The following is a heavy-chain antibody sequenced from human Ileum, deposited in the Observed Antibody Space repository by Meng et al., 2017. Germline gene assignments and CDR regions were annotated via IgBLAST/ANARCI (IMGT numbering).Heavy chain of an antibody. CDR3: TNDRLNH. CDR1: GFTFTDHW. CDR2: INPDGSDP. D-gene: IGHD1-1*01. Sequence: VPVVGVRGGLAPPGGSLRLSCAASGFTFTDHWMHWVRQGPGKGLVWVSRINPDGSDPTYADSVKGRFTISRDNAKNTVYLQMNSLRAEDTALYYCTNDRLNHWGQGALVTVSS. J-gene: IGHJ1*01. V-gene: IGHV3-74*01.